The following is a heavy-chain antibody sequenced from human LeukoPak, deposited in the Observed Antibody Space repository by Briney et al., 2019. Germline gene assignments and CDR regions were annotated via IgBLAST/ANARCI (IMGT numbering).Heavy chain of an antibody. CDR1: GFTFSSYG. D-gene: IGHD3-22*01. Sequence: GRSLRLSCAASGFTFSSYGMHWVRQAPGKGLEWVAVISYDGSNKYYADSVKGRFTISRDNPKNTLYLQMNSLRAEDTAVYYCAKVGRITMIVVVMDHFDYWGQGTLVTVSS. CDR2: ISYDGSNK. V-gene: IGHV3-30*18. CDR3: AKVGRITMIVVVMDHFDY. J-gene: IGHJ4*02.